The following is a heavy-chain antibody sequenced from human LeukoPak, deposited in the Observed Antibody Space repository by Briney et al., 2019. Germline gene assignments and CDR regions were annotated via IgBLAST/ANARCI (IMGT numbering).Heavy chain of an antibody. D-gene: IGHD3-22*01. CDR2: ISGSGGRT. V-gene: IGHV3-23*01. J-gene: IGHJ3*02. Sequence: GWSLRLSCAASGFTFNSHAMAWVRQAPGKGLEWVSAISGSGGRTYDADSVKGRFTISRDNSKNTLYLQMNSLRAEDTAVYYCARDLDYYDSSAIGDAFDIWGQGTMVTVSS. CDR3: ARDLDYYDSSAIGDAFDI. CDR1: GFTFNSHA.